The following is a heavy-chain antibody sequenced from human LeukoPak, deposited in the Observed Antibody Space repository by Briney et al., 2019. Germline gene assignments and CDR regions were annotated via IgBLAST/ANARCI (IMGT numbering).Heavy chain of an antibody. CDR1: GFTFSSYG. J-gene: IGHJ4*02. Sequence: GGSLRLSCAASGFTFSSYGMHWVRQAPGKGLEWVAVISYDGSNKYYADSVRGRFTISRDNSKNTLYLQMNSLRAEDTAVYYCAKEGDYWGQGTLVTVSS. V-gene: IGHV3-30*18. CDR2: ISYDGSNK. CDR3: AKEGDY.